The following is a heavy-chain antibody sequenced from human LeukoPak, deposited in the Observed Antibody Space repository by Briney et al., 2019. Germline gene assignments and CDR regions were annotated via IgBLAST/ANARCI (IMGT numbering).Heavy chain of an antibody. CDR2: INHSGST. J-gene: IGHJ5*02. CDR3: ARGCGMIVLCT. Sequence: SETLSLTCAVYGGSFSGYYWSWIRQPPGKGREWIGEINHSGSTNYNPSLKSRVTISVDTSKNQFSLKLSSVTAADTAVYYCARGCGMIVLCTWGQGTLVTVSS. CDR1: GGSFSGYY. D-gene: IGHD3-22*01. V-gene: IGHV4-34*01.